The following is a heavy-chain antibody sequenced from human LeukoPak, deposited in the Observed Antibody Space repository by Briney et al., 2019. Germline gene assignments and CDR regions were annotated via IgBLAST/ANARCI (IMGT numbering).Heavy chain of an antibody. CDR1: GFTFRRYD. Sequence: GGSLRLSCAASGFTFRRYDMSWVRQAPGKGLEWVTAISGSGGSTYYADSAKGRFTISRDNSKNTLYLQMNSLRAEDTAVYYCTKSIVGTTYFFDYWGQGTLVTVSS. CDR2: ISGSGGST. CDR3: TKSIVGTTYFFDY. V-gene: IGHV3-23*01. J-gene: IGHJ4*02. D-gene: IGHD1-26*01.